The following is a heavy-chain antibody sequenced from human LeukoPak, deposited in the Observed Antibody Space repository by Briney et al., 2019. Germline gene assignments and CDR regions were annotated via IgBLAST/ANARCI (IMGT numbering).Heavy chain of an antibody. D-gene: IGHD3-3*01. V-gene: IGHV1-2*02. CDR2: INPNSGAI. CDR1: GYTFTGYY. Sequence: ASVKVSCKASGYTFTGYYIHWVRQAPGQGLEWMGWINPNSGAIDYAQRFQGRVTVTRDTSISTAYMQLSGLRSDDPAVYYCARDRGDDFWGGFDYWGQGTLVTVSS. CDR3: ARDRGDDFWGGFDY. J-gene: IGHJ4*02.